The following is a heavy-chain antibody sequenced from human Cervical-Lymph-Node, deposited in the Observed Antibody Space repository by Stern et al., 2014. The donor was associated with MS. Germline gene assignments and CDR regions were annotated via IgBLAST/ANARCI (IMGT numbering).Heavy chain of an antibody. CDR1: GFTFSTYA. CDR3: AKDATMSTPSGYFDY. D-gene: IGHD5/OR15-5a*01. CDR2: ISHAGKHK. Sequence: VQLVESGGGVVQPGRSLRLSCAASGFTFSTYAMHWVRQAPGKGLEWVAVISHAGKHKYYADSVKGRVTVSRDNSKNTLYLQMISLRSEDTAVFYCAKDATMSTPSGYFDYWGQGTLVTVSS. J-gene: IGHJ4*02. V-gene: IGHV3-30*18.